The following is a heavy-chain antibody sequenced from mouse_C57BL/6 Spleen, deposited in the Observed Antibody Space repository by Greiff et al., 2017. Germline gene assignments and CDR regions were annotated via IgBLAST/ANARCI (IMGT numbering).Heavy chain of an antibody. CDR2: ISSGGDYI. V-gene: IGHV5-9-1*02. CDR1: GFTFRSYA. J-gene: IGHJ1*03. CDR3: TRDRGSSYGYFDV. Sequence: EVMLVESGEGLVKPGGSLKLSCAASGFTFRSYAMSWVRQTPEKRLEWVAYISSGGDYIYYADNVKGRFTISRYNARNTLYLQMSSLKSDDTAMYYCTRDRGSSYGYFDVWGTGTTVTVSS. D-gene: IGHD1-1*01.